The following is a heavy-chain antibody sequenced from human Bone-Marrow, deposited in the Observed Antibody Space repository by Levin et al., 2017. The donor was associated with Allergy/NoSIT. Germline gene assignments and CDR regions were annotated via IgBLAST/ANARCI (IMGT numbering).Heavy chain of an antibody. CDR3: ARDGEQQLVIYYYGMDG. CDR2: IWYDGSNK. CDR1: GFTFSSYG. D-gene: IGHD6-13*01. V-gene: IGHV3-33*01. J-gene: IGHJ6*02. Sequence: GESLKISCAASGFTFSSYGMHWVRQAPGKGLEWVAVIWYDGSNKYYADSVKGRFTISRDNSKNTLYLQMNSLRAEDTAVYYCARDGEQQLVIYYYGMDGWGQGTTVTVSS.